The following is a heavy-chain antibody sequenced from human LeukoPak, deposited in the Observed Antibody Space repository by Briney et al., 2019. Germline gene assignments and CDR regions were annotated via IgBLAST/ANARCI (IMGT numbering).Heavy chain of an antibody. V-gene: IGHV3-66*01. CDR3: ASGGVYGSGSRLDY. J-gene: IGHJ4*02. Sequence: GGSLRLSCAASGFTVSSNYMSWVRQAPGKGLEWVSVIYSGGSTYYADSVKGRFTISRDNSKNTLYLQMNSLRVEDTAVYYCASGGVYGSGSRLDYWGQGTLVTVSS. D-gene: IGHD3-10*01. CDR2: IYSGGST. CDR1: GFTVSSNY.